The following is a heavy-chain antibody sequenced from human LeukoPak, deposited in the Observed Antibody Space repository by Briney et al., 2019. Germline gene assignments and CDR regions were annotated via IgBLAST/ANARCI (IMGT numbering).Heavy chain of an antibody. D-gene: IGHD2-2*01. CDR2: ISGSGSST. CDR3: ASHNCSSTSCYDLYYYGTDV. J-gene: IGHJ6*02. CDR1: GFTFSGYA. Sequence: GGSLRLSCAAPGFTFSGYAMRWVRQAPGRGLAWVSAISGSGSSTYYADSVKGRLTISRDNSKNTLYLQMNSLRAEDTAVYYCASHNCSSTSCYDLYYYGTDVWGQGTTVTVSS. V-gene: IGHV3-23*01.